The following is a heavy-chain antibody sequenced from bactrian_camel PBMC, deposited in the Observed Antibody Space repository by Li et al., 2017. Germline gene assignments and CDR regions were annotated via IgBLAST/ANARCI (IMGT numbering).Heavy chain of an antibody. CDR1: GFTLSSYR. V-gene: IGHV3S1*01. Sequence: QVQLVESGGGLVQPGGSPRLSCAASGFTLSSYRTYWVRQAPGKGLEWVSIINRGGTTYYADSVKGRFTISRDNAKNTVYLQMNSLKSEDTALYYCATSAPYYNDLVDFGYWGQGTQVTVS. CDR3: ATSAPYYNDLVDFGY. D-gene: IGHD4*01. CDR2: INRGGTT. J-gene: IGHJ6*01.